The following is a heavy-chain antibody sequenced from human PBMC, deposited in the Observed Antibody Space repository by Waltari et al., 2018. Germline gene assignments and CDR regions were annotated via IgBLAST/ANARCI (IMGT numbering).Heavy chain of an antibody. D-gene: IGHD3-22*01. Sequence: QLQLQESGPGLVKPSETLSLTCTVSGGSISSSSSYWGWSRQPPGKGLEWIGRIYYSGSTHYIPSVKSQVTISVDRSKSQLSLRLSSVTAADTAVYYCVRRFWDGRYYRDAWGQGILVTVSS. CDR3: VRRFWDGRYYRDA. J-gene: IGHJ5*02. CDR2: IYYSGST. CDR1: GGSISSSSSY. V-gene: IGHV4-39*01.